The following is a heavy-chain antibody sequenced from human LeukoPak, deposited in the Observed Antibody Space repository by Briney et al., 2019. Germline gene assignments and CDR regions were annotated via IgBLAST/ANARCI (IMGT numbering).Heavy chain of an antibody. CDR2: IYHRGHT. CDR3: ASTPFVYYYFRDV. Sequence: SETLSLTCAVSGYSISSGYYWGWIRQPPGKGLEWIGSIYHRGHTSYNPSLKSRVTLSVDTSPNQSPLKLGSVSTPRTPTFYSASTPFVYYYFRDVWGKGTSVSVPS. CDR1: GYSISSGYY. D-gene: IGHD3-10*01. V-gene: IGHV4-38-2*01. J-gene: IGHJ6*03.